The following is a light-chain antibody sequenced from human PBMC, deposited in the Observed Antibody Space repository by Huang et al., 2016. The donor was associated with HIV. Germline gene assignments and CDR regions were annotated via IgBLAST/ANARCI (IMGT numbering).Light chain of an antibody. CDR3: QQYDNSPMYT. Sequence: EIVLTQSPGTLSLSPGERATLSCMASQSVSSTFLAWYQQKPGQAPRLLIYGASNRATGIPDRFSCSGSGTDFTLTISRLEPEDFAVYHCQQYDNSPMYTFGQGTKLEIK. J-gene: IGKJ2*01. V-gene: IGKV3-20*01. CDR1: QSVSSTF. CDR2: GAS.